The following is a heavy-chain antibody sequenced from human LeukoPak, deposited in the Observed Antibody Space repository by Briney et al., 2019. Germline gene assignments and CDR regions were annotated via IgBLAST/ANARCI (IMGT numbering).Heavy chain of an antibody. CDR3: ARDFRQLWLRTFDY. D-gene: IGHD5-18*01. V-gene: IGHV4-34*01. Sequence: PSETLSLTCAVYGGSFSGYYWSWIRQPPGKGLEWIGEINHSGSTNYNPSLKSRVTISVDTSKNQFSLKLSSVTAADTAVYYCARDFRQLWLRTFDYWGQGTLVTVSS. J-gene: IGHJ4*02. CDR1: GGSFSGYY. CDR2: INHSGST.